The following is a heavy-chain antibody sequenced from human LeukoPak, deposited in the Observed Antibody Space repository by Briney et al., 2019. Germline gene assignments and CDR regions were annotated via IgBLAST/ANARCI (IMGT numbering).Heavy chain of an antibody. D-gene: IGHD3-22*01. J-gene: IGHJ3*01. CDR2: IDPKSGAT. Sequence: ASVKVSCKASGYSFSDFHIHWVRQAPGQGLEWMGWIDPKSGATSYAERFRGRVTMTRDTSFNTLYMELSSLNSDDTAVFYCARDYSDGYNRRDAFDFWGQGTTLIVPS. V-gene: IGHV1-2*02. CDR1: GYSFSDFH. CDR3: ARDYSDGYNRRDAFDF.